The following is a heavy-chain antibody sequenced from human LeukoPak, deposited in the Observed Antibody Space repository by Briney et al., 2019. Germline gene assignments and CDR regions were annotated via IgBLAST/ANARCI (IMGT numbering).Heavy chain of an antibody. V-gene: IGHV1-18*01. Sequence: GASVKVSFKSSGYSFTINGISWVRQAPGQGLEWMGWISGFNAYTNYAQKLQGRVTMTTDTSTSTAYMEVRGLRSDDTAVYYCAIERERTVTTGSPYYYYGMDVWGQGTTVTVSS. D-gene: IGHD4-17*01. J-gene: IGHJ6*02. CDR3: AIERERTVTTGSPYYYYGMDV. CDR2: ISGFNAYT. CDR1: GYSFTING.